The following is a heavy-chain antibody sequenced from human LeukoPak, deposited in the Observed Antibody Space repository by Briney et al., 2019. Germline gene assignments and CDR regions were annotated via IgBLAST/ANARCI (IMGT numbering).Heavy chain of an antibody. D-gene: IGHD1-26*01. J-gene: IGHJ3*02. CDR1: GFTFSNYG. CDR3: AKEQGATVAFDI. V-gene: IGHV3-30*18. CDR2: ISYDGSNK. Sequence: GGSLRLSCAASGFTFSNYGMHWVRQAPGKGLEWVALISYDGSNKYYADSVKGRFTISRDNSKNTLYLQMNSLRAEDTAVYYCAKEQGATVAFDIWGQGTMVTVSS.